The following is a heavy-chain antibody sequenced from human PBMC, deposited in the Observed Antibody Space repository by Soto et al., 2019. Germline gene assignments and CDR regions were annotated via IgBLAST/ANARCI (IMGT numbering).Heavy chain of an antibody. J-gene: IGHJ4*02. CDR3: ARVTDSYDY. Sequence: QITLKESGPTLVKPTQTLTLTCTFSGFALTSTGVGVGWFRQPPRKGLEWLAVIYWDDDERYSPSLKSRISITKDTSKSQVVLRMTNMDPVDTATYYCARVTDSYDYWGQGTLVNVSS. CDR1: GFALTSTGVG. V-gene: IGHV2-5*02. CDR2: IYWDDDE.